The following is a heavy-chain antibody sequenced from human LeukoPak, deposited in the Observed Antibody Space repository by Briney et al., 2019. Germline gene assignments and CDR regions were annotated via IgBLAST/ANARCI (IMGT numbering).Heavy chain of an antibody. J-gene: IGHJ6*03. D-gene: IGHD4-17*01. Sequence: SVKVSCKASGGTFSSYAISWVRQAPGQGLEWMGGIIPIFGTANYAQKFQGRVTITTDESTSTAYMELSSLRSEGTAVYYCARSAVRFYYYYYMDVWGKGTTVTVSS. CDR2: IIPIFGTA. CDR3: ARSAVRFYYYYYMDV. CDR1: GGTFSSYA. V-gene: IGHV1-69*05.